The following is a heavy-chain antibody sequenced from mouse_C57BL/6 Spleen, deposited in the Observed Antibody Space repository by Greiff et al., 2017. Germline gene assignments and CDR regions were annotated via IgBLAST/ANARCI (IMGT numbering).Heavy chain of an antibody. D-gene: IGHD1-1*01. CDR2: IRNKANGYTT. CDR3: ARSSAYWNWFAY. J-gene: IGHJ3*01. Sequence: EVQLMESGGGLVQPGGSLSLSCAASGFNFTDYYMSWVRQPPGKALEWLGCIRNKANGYTTEYSASVKGRFTISRDNSQSVLYLQMSALRDEDSATYYCARSSAYWNWFAYWGHGPLVTVSA. CDR1: GFNFTDYY. V-gene: IGHV7-3*01.